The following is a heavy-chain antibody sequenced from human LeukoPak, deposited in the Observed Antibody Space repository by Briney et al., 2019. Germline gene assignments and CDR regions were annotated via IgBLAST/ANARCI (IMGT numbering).Heavy chain of an antibody. CDR3: ARRRAEGGSNGHYNWFDP. CDR2: IYFSGTT. D-gene: IGHD6-13*01. V-gene: IGHV4-59*08. Sequence: SETLSLTCTVSGGSISSYYWGWIRQPPGKGLEWIGYIYFSGTTKYNPSLESRVTISVDTSKNQFSLKLSSVTAADTAVYYCARRRAEGGSNGHYNWFDPWGQGILVTVSS. CDR1: GGSISSYY. J-gene: IGHJ5*02.